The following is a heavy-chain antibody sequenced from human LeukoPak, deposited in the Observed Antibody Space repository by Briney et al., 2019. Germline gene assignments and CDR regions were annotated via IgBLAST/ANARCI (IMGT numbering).Heavy chain of an antibody. J-gene: IGHJ4*02. V-gene: IGHV3-30*02. Sequence: GGSLRLSCVASGFTFSNFGVHWVRQAPGKGLEWVAFIRYDGSNKYYADSVKGRFTNSRDNSKNTLYLQMNSLRAEDTAVYYCAEAGGTYYYDSSGCNRLDYWGQGTLVTVSS. CDR3: AEAGGTYYYDSSGCNRLDY. CDR1: GFTFSNFG. D-gene: IGHD3-22*01. CDR2: IRYDGSNK.